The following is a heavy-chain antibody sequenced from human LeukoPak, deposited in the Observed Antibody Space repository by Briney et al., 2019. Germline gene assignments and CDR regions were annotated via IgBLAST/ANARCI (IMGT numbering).Heavy chain of an antibody. CDR1: GYTFTNFG. J-gene: IGHJ4*02. V-gene: IGHV1-18*01. D-gene: IGHD6-13*01. CDR3: ARDHSSSCQLLDY. Sequence: ASVKVSCKASGYTFTNFGISWVRQAPGQGLEWMGWISVYNGNTNFAQKLQGRVTMTTDTSTTTAYMELRNLRSDDTAVYYSARDHSSSCQLLDYWGQGTLVTVSS. CDR2: ISVYNGNT.